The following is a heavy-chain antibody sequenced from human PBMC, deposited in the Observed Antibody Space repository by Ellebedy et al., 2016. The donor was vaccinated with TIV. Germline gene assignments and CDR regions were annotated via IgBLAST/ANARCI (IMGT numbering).Heavy chain of an antibody. D-gene: IGHD6-19*01. CDR2: IAHNGDT. Sequence: MPSETLSLTCSVSGGSISNAYWWNWVRQPPGKGLEWIGEIAHNGDTNYSPSLKSRLTISLDRSKNQFSLELTSVTAADTAVYYCARSSGWYAEDYWGQGTLVTVSS. CDR3: ARSSGWYAEDY. CDR1: GGSISNAYW. V-gene: IGHV4-4*02. J-gene: IGHJ4*02.